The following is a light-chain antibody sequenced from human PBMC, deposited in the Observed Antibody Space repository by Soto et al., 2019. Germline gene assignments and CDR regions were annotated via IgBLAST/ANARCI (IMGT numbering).Light chain of an antibody. J-gene: IGKJ4*01. Sequence: EIVMTQSPATLSVSPGERATLSCRASQSVSSNLAWYQQKPGQAPRLLIYGASTRATGIPARFSGSGSGTEYTFTISSRQPEDIATYYCQQYENFPLTFGGGTKVEIK. CDR2: GAS. CDR3: QQYENFPLT. CDR1: QSVSSN. V-gene: IGKV3-15*01.